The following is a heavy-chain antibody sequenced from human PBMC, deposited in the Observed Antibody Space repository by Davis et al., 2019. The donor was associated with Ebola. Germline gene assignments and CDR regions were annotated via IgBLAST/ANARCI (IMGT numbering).Heavy chain of an antibody. CDR3: ARDDPRIVGATTGDY. CDR1: GFTFSSYA. D-gene: IGHD1-26*01. V-gene: IGHV3-23*01. Sequence: GGSLRLSCAASGFTFSSYAMSWVRQAPGKGLEWVSAISGSGGSTYYADSVKGRFTISRDNSKNTLYLQMNSLRAEDTAVYYCARDDPRIVGATTGDYWGQGTLVTVSS. J-gene: IGHJ4*02. CDR2: ISGSGGST.